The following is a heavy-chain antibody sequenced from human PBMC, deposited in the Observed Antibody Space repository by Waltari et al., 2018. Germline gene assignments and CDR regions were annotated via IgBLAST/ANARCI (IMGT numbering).Heavy chain of an antibody. V-gene: IGHV4-61*09. CDR1: GGSIRSGRSY. CDR3: ARATYYYGSGTIDY. CDR2: IYTSGST. D-gene: IGHD3-10*01. Sequence: QVQLQESGPGLVKPSQTLSLTCTVSGGSIRSGRSYRSWLRQPAGKGLEWIGYIYTSGSTNYNPSLKSRVTISVDTSKNQFSLKLSSVTAADTAVYYCARATYYYGSGTIDYWGQGTLVTVSS. J-gene: IGHJ4*02.